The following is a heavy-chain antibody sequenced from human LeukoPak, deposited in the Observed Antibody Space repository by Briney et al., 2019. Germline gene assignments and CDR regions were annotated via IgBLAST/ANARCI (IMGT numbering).Heavy chain of an antibody. V-gene: IGHV4-59*10. CDR3: ASRVGAQGFAY. Sequence: ASETLSLTCAVYGGSISGYYWSWIRRPTGKGLEWIGRIYTSGSTNYNPSLKSRVTMSVDTSKNQFSLKLSSVTAADTAVYYCASRVGAQGFAYWGQGTLVTVSS. J-gene: IGHJ4*02. CDR1: GGSISGYY. D-gene: IGHD5-24*01. CDR2: IYTSGST.